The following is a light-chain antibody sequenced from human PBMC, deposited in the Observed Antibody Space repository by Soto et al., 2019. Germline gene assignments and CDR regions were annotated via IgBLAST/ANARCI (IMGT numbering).Light chain of an antibody. CDR1: QSVSSSY. V-gene: IGKV3-20*01. CDR3: QQDGSSPMYT. Sequence: EIVLTQSPGTLSLSPGERATLSCRASQSVSSSYLAWYQQKPGQAPRILIYGASSRATAIPDRFSGSGSGTDFTLTISRLEPEDFAVYYCQQDGSSPMYTFGQGTKLEIK. CDR2: GAS. J-gene: IGKJ2*01.